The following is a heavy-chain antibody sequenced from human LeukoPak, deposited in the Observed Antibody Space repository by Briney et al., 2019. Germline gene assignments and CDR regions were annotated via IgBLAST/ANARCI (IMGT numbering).Heavy chain of an antibody. CDR3: ARGARITIIEGLIDY. CDR2: IYHSGST. V-gene: IGHV4-38-2*01. D-gene: IGHD3-3*01. Sequence: SETLSLTCAVSGYSISNGYYWGWIRQPPGKGLEWIGSIYHSGSTYYNPSLKSRVTISVDTSKNQFSLKLSSVTASDTAAYYCARGARITIIEGLIDYWGQGTLVTVSS. J-gene: IGHJ4*02. CDR1: GYSISNGYY.